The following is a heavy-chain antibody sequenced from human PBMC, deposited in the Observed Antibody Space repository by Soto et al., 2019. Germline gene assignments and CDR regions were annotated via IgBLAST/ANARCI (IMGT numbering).Heavy chain of an antibody. Sequence: SQTLSLTCAISGDSVSSNSSAWNWIRQSPSRGLEWLGRTYYRSKWYNDYAVSVKSRITINPDTSKNQFCLQLNAVTPEDTAVYYCARTIAARGDFDYWGQGTLVTVSS. CDR3: ARTIAARGDFDY. D-gene: IGHD6-6*01. CDR2: TYYRSKWYN. V-gene: IGHV6-1*01. CDR1: GDSVSSNSSA. J-gene: IGHJ4*02.